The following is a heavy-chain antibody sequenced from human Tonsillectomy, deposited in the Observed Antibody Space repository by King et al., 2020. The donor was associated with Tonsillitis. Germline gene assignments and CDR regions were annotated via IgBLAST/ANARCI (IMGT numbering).Heavy chain of an antibody. CDR3: ARGYAN. V-gene: IGHV4-59*01. J-gene: IGHJ4*02. CDR1: GGSISRYY. CDR2: FYYSGST. Sequence: QLQESGPGLVKPSETLSLTCTVSGGSISRYYWSWIRQPPGKGLEWIGYFYYSGSTNYNPSLKSRVTISVDTPKNQFSLKLTSVTAADTAVYYCARGYANWGQGTLVTVSS. D-gene: IGHD5-12*01.